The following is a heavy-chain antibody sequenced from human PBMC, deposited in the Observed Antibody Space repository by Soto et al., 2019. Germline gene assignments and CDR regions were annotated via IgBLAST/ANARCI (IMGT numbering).Heavy chain of an antibody. V-gene: IGHV4-34*01. D-gene: IGHD1-26*01. CDR2: INHSGSA. CDR3: ARGLISGSHYSGGWYYFDS. CDR1: GFYISSYY. Sequence: SETLSLTCTFSGFYISSYYWSWIRQPPGKGLQWIGQINHSGSANYNPSLKSRVTISVHTSSSQFSLELSSVTAADTAVYYCARGLISGSHYSGGWYYFDSWGQGTQVTVSS. J-gene: IGHJ4*02.